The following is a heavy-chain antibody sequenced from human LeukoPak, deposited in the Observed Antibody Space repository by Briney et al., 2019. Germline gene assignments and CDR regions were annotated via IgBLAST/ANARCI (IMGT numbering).Heavy chain of an antibody. J-gene: IGHJ6*03. CDR1: GGSISSYY. V-gene: IGHV4-4*08. Sequence: PSETLSLTCTVSGGSISSYYWSWIRQPPGKGLEWIGYIYTSGSTNYNPSLKSRVTMSVDTSKNQFSLKLSSVTAADTAVYYCARGMDYYYMDVWGKGTTVTVSS. CDR2: IYTSGST. CDR3: ARGMDYYYMDV. D-gene: IGHD2-8*01.